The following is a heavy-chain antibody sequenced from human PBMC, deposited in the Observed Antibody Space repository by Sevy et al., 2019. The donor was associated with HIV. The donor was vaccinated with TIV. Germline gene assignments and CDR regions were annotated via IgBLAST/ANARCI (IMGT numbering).Heavy chain of an antibody. CDR2: ISSSGSTI. J-gene: IGHJ4*02. D-gene: IGHD3-22*01. V-gene: IGHV3-11*01. CDR3: ARETSYDSSGYYQTIYFDY. CDR1: GFTFSDYY. Sequence: GGSLRLSCAASGFTFSDYYMSWIRQAPGKGLEWVSYISSSGSTIYYADSVKGRFTISRDNVKNSLYLQMNSLRAEDTAVYYCARETSYDSSGYYQTIYFDYWGQGTLVTVSS.